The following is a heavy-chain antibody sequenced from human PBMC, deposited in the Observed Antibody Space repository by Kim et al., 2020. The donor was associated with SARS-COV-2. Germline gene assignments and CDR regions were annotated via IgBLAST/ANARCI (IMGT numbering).Heavy chain of an antibody. Sequence: ASVKVSCKASGYTFSTSPIHWVRQAPGQGLDWMGWISIKTGNPTYAQDFTGRFVFSLDTSARTAFLQISSLKAEDTAVYYCARGHGDGYNYDYCGQGTLV. CDR3: ARGHGDGYNYDY. J-gene: IGHJ4*02. CDR1: GYTFSTSP. CDR2: ISIKTGNP. D-gene: IGHD5-12*01. V-gene: IGHV7-4-1*02.